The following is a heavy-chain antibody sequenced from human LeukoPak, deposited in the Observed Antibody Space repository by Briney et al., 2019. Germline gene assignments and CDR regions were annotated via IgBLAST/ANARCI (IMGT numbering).Heavy chain of an antibody. J-gene: IGHJ2*01. CDR3: AREDYDDSGAWYFDL. CDR1: GGSISRSNW. D-gene: IGHD3-3*01. CDR2: IYHSGST. V-gene: IGHV4-4*02. Sequence: SGTLSLTCAVSGGSISRSNWWSWVRQPPGKGREWIGEIYHSGSTNYNPSLKSRVTISVDKSKNQFSLKLSSVTAADTAVYYCAREDYDDSGAWYFDLWGRGTLVTVSS.